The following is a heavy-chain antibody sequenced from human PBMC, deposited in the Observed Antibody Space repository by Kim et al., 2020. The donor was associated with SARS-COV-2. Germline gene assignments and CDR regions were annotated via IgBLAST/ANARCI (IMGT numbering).Heavy chain of an antibody. CDR1: GFTFSSYE. J-gene: IGHJ5*02. Sequence: GGSLRLSCVASGFTFSSYEMNWVRQAPGKGLEYISYISIGGSTIYYADSVKGRFTVSRDNAKNSLFLQMNSLRAEDTAVYYCARGFDRNGDLWGQGTLVTVSS. V-gene: IGHV3-48*03. D-gene: IGHD3-22*01. CDR2: ISIGGSTI. CDR3: ARGFDRNGDL.